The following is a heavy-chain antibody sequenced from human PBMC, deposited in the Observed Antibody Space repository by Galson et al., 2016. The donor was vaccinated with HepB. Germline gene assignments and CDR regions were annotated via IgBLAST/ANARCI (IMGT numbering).Heavy chain of an antibody. D-gene: IGHD1-7*01. CDR1: GGSVSSYSYY. CDR3: ARNWGAGTNPPRPVYYYGMDV. J-gene: IGHJ6*02. CDR2: IYYSGST. Sequence: LTCTVSGGSVSSYSYYWSWIRQPPGKGLEWIGYIYYSGSTNYNPSLKSRVTISVDTSKNQFSLKLSSVTAADTAVYYCARNWGAGTNPPRPVYYYGMDVWGQGTTVTVSS. V-gene: IGHV4-61*01.